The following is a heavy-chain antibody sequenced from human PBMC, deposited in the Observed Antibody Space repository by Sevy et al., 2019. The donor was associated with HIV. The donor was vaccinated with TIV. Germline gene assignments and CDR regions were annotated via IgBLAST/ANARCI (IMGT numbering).Heavy chain of an antibody. Sequence: SETLSLTCTVSGGSISSQYWTWVRQPVGKGLEWIGHFYSSGGTDYNPSLKSLVTMSVDTSENSFFLKMTSVTAADTAVYYCALIENNNVWGQGILVTVSS. V-gene: IGHV4-4*07. J-gene: IGHJ4*02. D-gene: IGHD1-1*01. CDR1: GGSISSQY. CDR2: FYSSGGT. CDR3: ALIENNNV.